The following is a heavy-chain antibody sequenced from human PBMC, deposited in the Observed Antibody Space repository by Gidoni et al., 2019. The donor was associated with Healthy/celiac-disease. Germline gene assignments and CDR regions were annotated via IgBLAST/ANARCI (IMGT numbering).Heavy chain of an antibody. D-gene: IGHD3-10*01. J-gene: IGHJ1*01. CDR1: GYTFTGYY. CDR2: INPNSGGT. V-gene: IGHV1-2*02. CDR3: ARDLTSPPSRRGGYFQH. Sequence: QVQLVQSGAEVKKPGASVKVSCKASGYTFTGYYMHWVRQAPGQGLEWMGWINPNSGGTNYAQKFQGRVTMTRDTSISTAYMELSRLRSDDTAVYYCARDLTSPPSRRGGYFQHWGQGTLVTVSS.